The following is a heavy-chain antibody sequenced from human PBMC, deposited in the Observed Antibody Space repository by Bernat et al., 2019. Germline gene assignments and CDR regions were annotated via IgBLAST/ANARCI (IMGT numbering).Heavy chain of an antibody. J-gene: IGHJ4*02. V-gene: IGHV3-7*03. CDR3: STSLNY. CDR1: GFMFSAHW. CDR2: IKQDGCEK. Sequence: EVQLVESGGGLVQPGGSLRLSCAASGFMFSAHWMDWVRQPPGKGLEWVANIKQDGCEKFYVDSVKGRFTISRDNAKNSLYLQMDSLRAEDTAVYYCSTSLNYWGQGVLVTVSS. D-gene: IGHD1-1*01.